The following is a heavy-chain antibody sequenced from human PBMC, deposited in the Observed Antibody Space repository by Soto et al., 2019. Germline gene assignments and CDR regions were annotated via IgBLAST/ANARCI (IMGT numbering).Heavy chain of an antibody. J-gene: IGHJ2*01. D-gene: IGHD2-2*01. CDR1: GFSLNTRGAG. Sequence: QITLKESGPTLVKPTQTLTLTCTFSGFSLNTRGAGVGWIRQAPGKALEWLALIYWDDGQRYSPSLNSRLTITKDPSESPVVLTIHNMAPVDPGTYYCAHRDCSTTPCYDWYFALWGRGTLVTVSS. CDR2: IYWDDGQ. V-gene: IGHV2-5*02. CDR3: AHRDCSTTPCYDWYFAL.